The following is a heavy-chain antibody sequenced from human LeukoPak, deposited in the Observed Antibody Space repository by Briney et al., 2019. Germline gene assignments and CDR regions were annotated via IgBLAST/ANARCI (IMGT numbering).Heavy chain of an antibody. J-gene: IGHJ4*02. Sequence: PGGTLRLSCAASGITFSSHGMSWVRQPPGKGLEWIGSIYHSGSTYYNPSLKSRVTISVDTSKNQFSLKLSSVTAADTAVYYCARSWYSESYPIDYWGQGTLVTVSS. CDR1: GITFSSHG. V-gene: IGHV4-39*01. D-gene: IGHD1-26*01. CDR3: ARSWYSESYPIDY. CDR2: IYHSGST.